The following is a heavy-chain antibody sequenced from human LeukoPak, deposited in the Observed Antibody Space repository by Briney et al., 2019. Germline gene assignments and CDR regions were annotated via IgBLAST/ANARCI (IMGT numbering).Heavy chain of an antibody. J-gene: IGHJ4*02. CDR2: IYYSGST. D-gene: IGHD3/OR15-3a*01. Sequence: PSETLSLTCTVSGGSISGSSYYWGWIRQPPGKGLEWIGSIYYSGSTYYNPSLKSRVTISVDTSKNQFSLKLSSVTAADTAVYYCARLRDFWTDYWGQGTLVTVSS. CDR3: ARLRDFWTDY. V-gene: IGHV4-39*01. CDR1: GGSISGSSYY.